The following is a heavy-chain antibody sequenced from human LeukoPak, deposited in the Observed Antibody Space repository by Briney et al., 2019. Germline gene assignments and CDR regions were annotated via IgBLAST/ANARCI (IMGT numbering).Heavy chain of an antibody. J-gene: IGHJ3*02. CDR3: ARRLKLATPRPGDAFDI. CDR2: VYYSGST. Sequence: SETLSLTCTVSGDPISNYYWNWIRQPPGKGLEWIGYVYYSGSTNYNPSLKSRVTISVDTSKTQFSLKLSSVTAADTAVYYCARRLKLATPRPGDAFDIWGQGTMVTVSS. V-gene: IGHV4-59*01. D-gene: IGHD1-1*01. CDR1: GDPISNYY.